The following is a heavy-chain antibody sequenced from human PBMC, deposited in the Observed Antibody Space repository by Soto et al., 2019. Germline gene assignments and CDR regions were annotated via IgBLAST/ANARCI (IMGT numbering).Heavy chain of an antibody. CDR1: GFTFSSYA. J-gene: IGHJ4*02. CDR2: ISSTSTYT. Sequence: GVSLRLSCAASGFTFSSYAMNWVRQTQEKGLEWVSSISSTSTYTHYADSVKGRFTISRDNANNSLFLQMNSLRAEDTAVYYCARDLALAGNYWGQGALVTVSS. CDR3: ARDLALAGNY. V-gene: IGHV3-21*01. D-gene: IGHD6-19*01.